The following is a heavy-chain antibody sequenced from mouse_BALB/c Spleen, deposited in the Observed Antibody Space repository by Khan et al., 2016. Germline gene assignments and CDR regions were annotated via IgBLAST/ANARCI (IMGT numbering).Heavy chain of an antibody. CDR1: GFTFSNYW. V-gene: IGHV6-6*02. CDR2: IRLKSNNYAT. J-gene: IGHJ3*01. CDR3: TTGFAY. Sequence: EVKLEVSGGGLVQPGGSMKLSCVASGFTFSNYWMNWVRQSPEKGLEWVAEIRLKSNNYATHYAESVKGRFTISSDDSKSSVYLQMNNVRAEDTGVYYCTTGFAYWCQGTLVTVAA.